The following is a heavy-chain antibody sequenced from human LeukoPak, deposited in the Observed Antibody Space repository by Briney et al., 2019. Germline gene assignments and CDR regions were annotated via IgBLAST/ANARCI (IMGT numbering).Heavy chain of an antibody. CDR3: TTDPEYYDSSGYYYGLDDY. D-gene: IGHD3-22*01. CDR1: GFTLSNAW. J-gene: IGHJ4*02. V-gene: IGHV3-15*01. CDR2: IKSKTDGCTT. Sequence: GGSLRLSCAAYGFTLSNAWMSWGRQAPGKGLEWGGRIKSKTDGCTTDYAAPVKGRFTISSDDSNNTLYLQMNSLKTEDTAVYYCTTDPEYYDSSGYYYGLDDYWGQGTLVTVSS.